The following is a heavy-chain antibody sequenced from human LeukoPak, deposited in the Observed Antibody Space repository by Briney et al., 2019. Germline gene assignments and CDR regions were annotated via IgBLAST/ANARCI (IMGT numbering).Heavy chain of an antibody. V-gene: IGHV3-66*01. D-gene: IGHD6-6*01. CDR1: GFTFSSYS. J-gene: IGHJ4*02. CDR2: IYSGGST. CDR3: ASFTSSSQVFDY. Sequence: GGSLRLSCAASGFTFSSYSMNWVRQAPGKGLEWVSVIYSGGSTYYADSVKSRFTISRDNSKNTLYLQMNSLRAEDTAVYYCASFTSSSQVFDYWGQGTLVTVSS.